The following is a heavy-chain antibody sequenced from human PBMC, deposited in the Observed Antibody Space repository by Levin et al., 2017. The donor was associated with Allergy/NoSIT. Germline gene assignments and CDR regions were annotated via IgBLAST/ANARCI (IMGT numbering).Heavy chain of an antibody. J-gene: IGHJ4*02. V-gene: IGHV3-30*18. Sequence: GGSLRLSCAASGFTFSSYGMHWVRQAPGKGLEWVAVISYDGSNKYYADSVKGRFTISRDNSKNTLYLQMNSLRAEDTAVYYCAKDTVTYYFDYWGQGTLVTVSS. CDR3: AKDTVTYYFDY. CDR2: ISYDGSNK. D-gene: IGHD4-17*01. CDR1: GFTFSSYG.